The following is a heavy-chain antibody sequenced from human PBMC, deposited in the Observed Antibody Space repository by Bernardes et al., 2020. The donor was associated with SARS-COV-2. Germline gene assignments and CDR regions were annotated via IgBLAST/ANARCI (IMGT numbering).Heavy chain of an antibody. CDR2: IYYSGST. Sequence: SETLSLTCAVSGGSISSGGYYWSWIRQHPEKGLEWIGYIYYSGSTYYNPSLKSRVTISVDTSKDQFSLKLSSVTAADTAVYYCARGSRGTTSIYYFDYWGQGTLVTVSS. J-gene: IGHJ4*02. CDR1: GGSISSGGYY. D-gene: IGHD6-19*01. V-gene: IGHV4-31*11. CDR3: ARGSRGTTSIYYFDY.